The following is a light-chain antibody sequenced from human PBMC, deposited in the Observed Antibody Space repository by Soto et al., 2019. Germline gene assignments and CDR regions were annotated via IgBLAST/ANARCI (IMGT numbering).Light chain of an antibody. CDR2: AAS. CDR1: QSVAGY. Sequence: DIQMTQAPSSLSASVGDGVTLTCRASQSVAGYLNWYQQKPGGAPHLLIYAASTLQSGVPSRFSGSGSGTDFKLTISSLQPEDVATYYCQQSYTSSWTFGPGTKVDIK. V-gene: IGKV1-39*01. J-gene: IGKJ1*01. CDR3: QQSYTSSWT.